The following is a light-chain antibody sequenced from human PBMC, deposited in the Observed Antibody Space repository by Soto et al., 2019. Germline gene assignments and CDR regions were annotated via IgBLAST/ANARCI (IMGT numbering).Light chain of an antibody. CDR1: QSIDTY. CDR2: DAS. J-gene: IGKJ3*01. Sequence: VVLTQSPAALSLSPGESATLSCRASQSIDTYLVWYQQKPGQSPRLLIHDASNRATGVPARFRGSGSGTEFTLSISGLEPEDFALYYCQQRSTWPPVFTFGPGTKVDVK. V-gene: IGKV3-11*01. CDR3: QQRSTWPPVFT.